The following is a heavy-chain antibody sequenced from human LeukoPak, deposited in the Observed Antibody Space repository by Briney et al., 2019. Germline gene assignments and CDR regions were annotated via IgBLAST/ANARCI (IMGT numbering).Heavy chain of an antibody. J-gene: IGHJ5*02. V-gene: IGHV4-61*01. CDR3: ARSRAFNSGAFDP. CDR1: GASVSSASY. Sequence: SETLSLTCTVSGASVSSASYWTWIRQPPGKGEEWIAHIYNGVNTNYNPSLKSRVTISVDTSKNQFSLRLNSVTAADTAVYYCARSRAFNSGAFDPWGQGTLVTVSS. CDR2: IYNGVNT. D-gene: IGHD1-26*01.